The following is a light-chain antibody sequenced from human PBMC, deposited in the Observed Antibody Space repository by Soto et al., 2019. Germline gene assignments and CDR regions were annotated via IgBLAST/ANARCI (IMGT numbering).Light chain of an antibody. V-gene: IGKV3-15*01. J-gene: IGKJ3*01. CDR2: DAA. CDR1: QSVLRN. CDR3: QQYNDWLGT. Sequence: EIVMTQSPATLSVSPGERVTLSCRTSQSVLRNLAWYQQKPGQAPRLLISDAATRATGVPARFSGSGSGTKFTLPISSLQSEDFAVYYCQQYNDWLGTFGPGTKVHLK.